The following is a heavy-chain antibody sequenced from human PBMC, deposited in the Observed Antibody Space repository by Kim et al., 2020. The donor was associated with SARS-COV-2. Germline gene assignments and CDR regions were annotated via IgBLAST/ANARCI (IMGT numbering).Heavy chain of an antibody. D-gene: IGHD3-9*01. CDR3: ARDGDPDILTGYYYYYYYYGMDV. CDR2: ISYDGSNK. V-gene: IGHV3-30*04. CDR1: GFTFSSYA. Sequence: GGSLRLSCAASGFTFSSYAMHWVRQAPGKGLEWVAVISYDGSNKYYADSVKGRFTISRDNSKNTLYLQMNSLRAEDTAVYYCARDGDPDILTGYYYYYYYYGMDVWGQGTTVTVSS. J-gene: IGHJ6*02.